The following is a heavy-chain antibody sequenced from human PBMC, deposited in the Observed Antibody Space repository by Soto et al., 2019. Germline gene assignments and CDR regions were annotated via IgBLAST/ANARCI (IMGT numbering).Heavy chain of an antibody. J-gene: IGHJ6*02. CDR3: EKPRGPWGPYYGMDV. D-gene: IGHD7-27*01. Sequence: GSLRLSCAASGFTFSSYAMSWVRQAPGKGLEWVSAISGSGGSTYYADSVKGRFTISRDNSKNTLYLQMNSLRAEDTAEHYCEKPRGPWGPYYGMDVWGQGTTVTVYS. CDR1: GFTFSSYA. V-gene: IGHV3-23*01. CDR2: ISGSGGST.